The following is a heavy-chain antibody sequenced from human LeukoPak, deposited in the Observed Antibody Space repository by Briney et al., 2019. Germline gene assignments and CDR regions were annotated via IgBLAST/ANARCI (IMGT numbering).Heavy chain of an antibody. CDR3: AKDGAGSQSYCSSTSCYVDY. Sequence: GGSLRLSCAASGFTFSSYAMSWVRQAPGKGLEWVSAISGSGGSTYYADSVKGRFTISRDNSKNTLYLQMNSLRAEDTAVYYCAKDGAGSQSYCSSTSCYVDYWGQGTLVTVSP. V-gene: IGHV3-23*01. CDR2: ISGSGGST. CDR1: GFTFSSYA. D-gene: IGHD2-2*01. J-gene: IGHJ4*02.